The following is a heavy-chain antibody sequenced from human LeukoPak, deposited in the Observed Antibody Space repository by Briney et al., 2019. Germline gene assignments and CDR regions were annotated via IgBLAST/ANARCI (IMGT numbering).Heavy chain of an antibody. Sequence: PGGSLRLSCAASGFTFSSYSMNWVRQAPGKGLEWVSYISSSSSTIYYADSVKGRFTISRDNVKNSLYLQMYSLRAEDTAVYYCARDPSAPKLLLDYFDYWGQGTLVTVSS. D-gene: IGHD2-15*01. J-gene: IGHJ4*02. CDR2: ISSSSSTI. V-gene: IGHV3-48*01. CDR3: ARDPSAPKLLLDYFDY. CDR1: GFTFSSYS.